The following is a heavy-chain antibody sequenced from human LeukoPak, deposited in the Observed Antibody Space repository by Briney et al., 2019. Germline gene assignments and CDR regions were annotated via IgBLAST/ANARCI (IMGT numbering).Heavy chain of an antibody. CDR2: INHSGST. CDR3: ARETDFLRGYLADPTFGP. CDR1: GGSFSGYY. J-gene: IGHJ5*02. V-gene: IGHV4-34*01. D-gene: IGHD3-3*01. Sequence: SETLSLTCAVYGGSFSGYYWSWIRQPPGKGLEWIGEINHSGSTNYNPSLKSRVTISVDTSKNQFSLKLSSVTAADTAVYYCARETDFLRGYLADPTFGPWGQGTLVTVSS.